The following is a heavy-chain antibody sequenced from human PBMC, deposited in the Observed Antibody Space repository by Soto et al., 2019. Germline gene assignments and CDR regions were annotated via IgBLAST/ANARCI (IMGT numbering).Heavy chain of an antibody. CDR1: GYTFTSYA. J-gene: IGHJ4*02. CDR2: ISAYNGNT. CDR3: ARDAAAVLNDY. V-gene: IGHV1-18*01. Sequence: QVQLLQSGGEVKKPGASVKVSCKSSGYTFTSYAISWVRQAPGQGLEWMGWISAYNGNTNYAQKLQGRVTMTTDTSTITAYMELRSLRSDDTAVYYCARDAAAVLNDYWGQGTLVTVSS. D-gene: IGHD6-13*01.